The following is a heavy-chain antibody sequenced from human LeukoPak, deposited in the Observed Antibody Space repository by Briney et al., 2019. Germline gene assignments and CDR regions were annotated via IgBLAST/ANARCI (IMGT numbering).Heavy chain of an antibody. J-gene: IGHJ4*02. CDR2: TYYRSKWYN. CDR1: GDSVSSNSAA. Sequence: SQTLSLTCAISGDSVSSNSAAWNWIRQSPSRGLEWLGRTYYRSKWYNDYAVSVKSRITINPDTSKNQFSLQLNSVTTEDTAVXYCARGLAAAVNFDYWGQGTLVTVSS. D-gene: IGHD6-13*01. CDR3: ARGLAAAVNFDY. V-gene: IGHV6-1*01.